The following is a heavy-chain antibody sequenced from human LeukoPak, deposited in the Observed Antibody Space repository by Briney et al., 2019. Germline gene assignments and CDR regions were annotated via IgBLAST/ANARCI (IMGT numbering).Heavy chain of an antibody. CDR2: ISYDGSNK. D-gene: IGHD6-19*01. CDR1: GFTFSSYA. J-gene: IGHJ4*02. V-gene: IGHV3-30-3*01. Sequence: GGSLRLSCAASGFTFSSYAMHWVRQAPGKGLEWVAVISYDGSNKYYADSVKGRFTISRDNSKNTLYLQMNSLRAEDTAVYYCAKDPASSVAGTLGDYWGQGTLVTVSS. CDR3: AKDPASSVAGTLGDY.